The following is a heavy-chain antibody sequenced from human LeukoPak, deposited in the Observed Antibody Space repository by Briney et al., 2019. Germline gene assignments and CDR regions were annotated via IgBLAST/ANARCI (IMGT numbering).Heavy chain of an antibody. CDR1: GYTFTSYG. D-gene: IGHD1-26*01. Sequence: ASVKVSCKASGYTFTSYGISWVRQAPGQGLEWMGWISAYNGNTNYAQKPQGRVTMTTDTSTSTAYMELRSLRSDDTAVYYCARDRSRGEVGANEYWGQGTLVTVSS. CDR3: ARDRSRGEVGANEY. CDR2: ISAYNGNT. J-gene: IGHJ4*02. V-gene: IGHV1-18*01.